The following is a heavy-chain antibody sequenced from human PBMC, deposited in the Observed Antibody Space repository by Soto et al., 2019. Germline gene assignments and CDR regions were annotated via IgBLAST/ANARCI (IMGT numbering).Heavy chain of an antibody. Sequence: QVQLVQSGAEVRKPGASVNISCRASGFSLSDNLINWVRQAPGQSLEWMGWINPDNGYTRYSQTFQGRVTISRHSSASIANVEVSDLTSEDTAVYYCASDILSVGPRANDAFDVWGQGTMVPVSS. CDR1: GFSLSDNL. D-gene: IGHD2-8*02. V-gene: IGHV1-3*01. J-gene: IGHJ3*01. CDR2: INPDNGYT. CDR3: ASDILSVGPRANDAFDV.